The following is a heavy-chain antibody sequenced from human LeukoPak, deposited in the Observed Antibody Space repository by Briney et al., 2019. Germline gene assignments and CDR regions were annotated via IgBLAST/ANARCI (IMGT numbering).Heavy chain of an antibody. V-gene: IGHV4-59*11. CDR3: TTIKRGNIFGYFDF. J-gene: IGHJ4*02. D-gene: IGHD5-18*01. CDR1: GGSMTPHH. CDR2: VFDSWRT. Sequence: SETLSLTCTVSGGSMTPHHRNWIRQTPGKGLEWIGYVFDSWRTKENPSLKSRVTLSADPSNNQLSMRLSSVTAADTALYYGTTIKRGNIFGYFDFWGQGILVTVSS.